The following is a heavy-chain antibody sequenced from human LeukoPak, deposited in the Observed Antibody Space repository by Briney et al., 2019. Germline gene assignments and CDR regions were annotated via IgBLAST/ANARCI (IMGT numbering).Heavy chain of an antibody. D-gene: IGHD6-19*01. CDR1: GSTFSSYA. J-gene: IGHJ6*02. CDR3: ARGTPSSSGWLYYGMDV. CDR2: ISYDGSNK. Sequence: GGSLRLSCAASGSTFSSYAMHWVRQAPGKGLEWVAVISYDGSNKYYADSVKGRFTISRDNSKNTLYLQMNSLRAEDTAVYYCARGTPSSSGWLYYGMDVWGQGTTITVSS. V-gene: IGHV3-30-3*01.